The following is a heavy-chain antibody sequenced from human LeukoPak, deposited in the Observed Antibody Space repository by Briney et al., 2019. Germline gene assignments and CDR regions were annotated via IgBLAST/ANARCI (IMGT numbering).Heavy chain of an antibody. CDR2: IYYSGST. CDR3: ARSLGYERWELGVGFFDY. V-gene: IGHV4-59*12. D-gene: IGHD1-26*01. Sequence: PSETLSLTCTVSGGSISSYYWSWIRQPPGKGLEWIGNIYYSGSTNYNPSLKSRVTMSVDTSKNQFSLKLSSVTAADTAVYYCARSLGYERWELGVGFFDYWGQGTLVTVSS. J-gene: IGHJ4*02. CDR1: GGSISSYY.